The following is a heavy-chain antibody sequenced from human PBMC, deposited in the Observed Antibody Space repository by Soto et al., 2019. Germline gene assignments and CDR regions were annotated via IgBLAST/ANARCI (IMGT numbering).Heavy chain of an antibody. D-gene: IGHD6-13*01. CDR2: IYYSGST. CDR3: ARIPIAAAGHYYYYYGMDV. V-gene: IGHV4-59*01. J-gene: IGHJ6*02. CDR1: GGSISSYY. Sequence: SETLSLTCTVSGGSISSYYWSWIRQPPGKGLEWIGYIYYSGSTNYNPSLKSRVTISVDTSKNQFSLKLSSVTAADTAVYYCARIPIAAAGHYYYYYGMDVWGQGNTVTVSS.